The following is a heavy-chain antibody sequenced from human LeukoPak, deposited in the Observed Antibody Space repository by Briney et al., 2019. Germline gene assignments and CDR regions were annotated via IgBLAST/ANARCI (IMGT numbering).Heavy chain of an antibody. CDR2: MNPNSGNT. V-gene: IGHV1-8*01. CDR3: ARGIVVVPAAIRYFDY. J-gene: IGHJ4*02. CDR1: GYTFTSYD. Sequence: ASVNVSCKASGYTFTSYDINWVRQATGQGLEWMRWMNPNSGNTGYAQKFQGRVTMTRNTSISTAYMELSSLRSEDTAVYYCARGIVVVPAAIRYFDYWGQGTLVTVSS. D-gene: IGHD2-2*01.